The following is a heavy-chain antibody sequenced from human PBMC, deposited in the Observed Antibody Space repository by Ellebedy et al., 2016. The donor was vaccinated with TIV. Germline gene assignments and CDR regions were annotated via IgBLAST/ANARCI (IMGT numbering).Heavy chain of an antibody. CDR1: GFAFTDYI. V-gene: IGHV3-43*01. Sequence: PGGSLRLSCATSGFAFTDYIMHWVRQAPGKGLEWVSLISGDGGYTYYADSVKGRFTISRDNSNNSLYLQMNSLRTADTALYYCAKDNPPRTYAFEMWGQGTLVTVSS. J-gene: IGHJ3*02. CDR3: AKDNPPRTYAFEM. CDR2: ISGDGGYT.